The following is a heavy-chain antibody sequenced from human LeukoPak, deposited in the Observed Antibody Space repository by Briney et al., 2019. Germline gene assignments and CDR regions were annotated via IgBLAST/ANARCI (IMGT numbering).Heavy chain of an antibody. CDR3: VKHGSGWSFDY. CDR2: IQNTGGT. Sequence: SETLSLTCTVSSASLSSCYWGWIRQSPGKGLEWIGYIQNTGGTNYNPSLKSRVSISKDTSKNQFSLQVRSVTAADTAVYYCVKHGSGWSFDYWGQGTLVTVSS. J-gene: IGHJ4*02. CDR1: SASLSSCY. V-gene: IGHV4-59*01. D-gene: IGHD6-19*01.